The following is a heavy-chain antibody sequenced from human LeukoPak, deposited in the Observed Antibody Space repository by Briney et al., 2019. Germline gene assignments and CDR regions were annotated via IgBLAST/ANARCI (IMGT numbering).Heavy chain of an antibody. Sequence: PGGSPRLSCAASGFTFRSHAMHWVRQAPGKGLEWVAVISYDGNNKYYAGSVKGRFYISRYNSKNTLYLQMNSLSPEDRAIYHCARDRVTTVTGTYYFDYWGQGTLVTVSS. CDR3: ARDRVTTVTGTYYFDY. CDR2: ISYDGNNK. D-gene: IGHD4-17*01. CDR1: GFTFRSHA. V-gene: IGHV3-30-3*01. J-gene: IGHJ4*02.